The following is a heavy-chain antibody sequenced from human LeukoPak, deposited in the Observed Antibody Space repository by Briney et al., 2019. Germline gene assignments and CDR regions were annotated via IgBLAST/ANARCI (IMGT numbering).Heavy chain of an antibody. CDR2: IYYSGST. CDR3: ARVGYSSGWYGGTNAFDI. V-gene: IGHV4-59*01. CDR1: GGSISSYY. D-gene: IGHD6-19*01. J-gene: IGHJ3*02. Sequence: PSETLSLTCTVSGGSISSYYWSWIRQPPGKGLEWIGYIYYSGSTNYNPSLKSRVTISVDTSKNQFSLKLSSVTAADTAVYYCARVGYSSGWYGGTNAFDIWGQGTVVTVSS.